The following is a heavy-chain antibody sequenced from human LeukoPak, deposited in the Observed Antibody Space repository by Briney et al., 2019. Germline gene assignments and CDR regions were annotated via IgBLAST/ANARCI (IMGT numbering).Heavy chain of an antibody. CDR2: IWYDGSNK. V-gene: IGHV3-33*01. Sequence: PGRSLRLSCAASGFTFSSYGMHWVRQAPGKGLEWVAVIWYDGSNKYYADSVKGRFTISRDNSKNTLYLQMSSLRAEDTAVYYCARVWVGRAAFDIWGQGTMVTVSS. CDR3: ARVWVGRAAFDI. J-gene: IGHJ3*02. CDR1: GFTFSSYG. D-gene: IGHD3-10*01.